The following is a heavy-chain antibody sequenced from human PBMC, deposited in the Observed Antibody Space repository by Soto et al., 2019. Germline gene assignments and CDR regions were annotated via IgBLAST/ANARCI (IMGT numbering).Heavy chain of an antibody. J-gene: IGHJ5*02. CDR2: IIPIVGTA. D-gene: IGHD3-16*01. Sequence: QVQLVQSGAEVKKPGSSVKVSCKASGVTFSSYSINWVRQAPGQGLEWMGAIIPIVGTANYAQKFQGRVTITADESTSKAYMELSSLSSEDTPVYYCARDGGRRSGGMASWGQGTLVTVSS. CDR1: GVTFSSYS. V-gene: IGHV1-69*01. CDR3: ARDGGRRSGGMAS.